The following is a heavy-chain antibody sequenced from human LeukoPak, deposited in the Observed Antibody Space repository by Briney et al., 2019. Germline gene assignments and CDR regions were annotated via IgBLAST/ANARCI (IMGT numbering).Heavy chain of an antibody. Sequence: GGSLRLSCAASGFTFSSYSMNWVRQAPGKGLEWVSYISSSSSTIYYADSVKGRFTISRDNAKNSLYLQMNSLRAEDTAVYYCARGVGATTSTPGDYWGQGTLVTVYS. CDR3: ARGVGATTSTPGDY. J-gene: IGHJ4*02. CDR2: ISSSSSTI. D-gene: IGHD1-26*01. V-gene: IGHV3-48*01. CDR1: GFTFSSYS.